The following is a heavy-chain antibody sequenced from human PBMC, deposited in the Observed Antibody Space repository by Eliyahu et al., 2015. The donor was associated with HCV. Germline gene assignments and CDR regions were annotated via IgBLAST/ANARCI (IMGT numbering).Heavy chain of an antibody. CDR1: GFTFADYA. CDR2: IRSEGYGGTT. V-gene: IGHV3-49*04. Sequence: EVQLVESGGXLVQPGRSLXLSCTTSGFTFADYALTWVRQAPGKGLEWVGAIRSEGYGGTTEYAASVEGRFTISRDDSKSIAYLQMNSLKPEDTGIYYCTRGRWELPFWGQGSLVTVSS. D-gene: IGHD1-26*01. CDR3: TRGRWELPF. J-gene: IGHJ4*02.